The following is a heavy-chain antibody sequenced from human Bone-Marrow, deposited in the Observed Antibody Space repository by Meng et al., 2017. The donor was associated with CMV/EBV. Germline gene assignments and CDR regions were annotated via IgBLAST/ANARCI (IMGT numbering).Heavy chain of an antibody. CDR2: ISTYNGNT. Sequence: ASVKVSCKASGYTFTSYGISWVRQAPGQGLEWMGWISTYNGNTNYAQKLQGRVTMTTDTFTNTAYMELRSLRSDDTALYYCARQNTVVTPFDYWGQGTLVTGAS. CDR1: GYTFTSYG. V-gene: IGHV1-18*01. J-gene: IGHJ4*02. CDR3: ARQNTVVTPFDY. D-gene: IGHD4-23*01.